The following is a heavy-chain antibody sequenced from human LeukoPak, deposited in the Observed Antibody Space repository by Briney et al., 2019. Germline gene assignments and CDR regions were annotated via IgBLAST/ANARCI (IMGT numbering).Heavy chain of an antibody. J-gene: IGHJ3*02. Sequence: GGSLRLSCAASGFTFSSYSMNWVRQAPGKGLEWVSSISTSSSYIYYADSVKGRFTISRDNAKNSLYLQMNSLRAEDTAVYYCARDWYYDSSGYYIFGEDAFDIWGQGTMATVSS. CDR1: GFTFSSYS. V-gene: IGHV3-21*01. CDR3: ARDWYYDSSGYYIFGEDAFDI. D-gene: IGHD3-22*01. CDR2: ISTSSSYI.